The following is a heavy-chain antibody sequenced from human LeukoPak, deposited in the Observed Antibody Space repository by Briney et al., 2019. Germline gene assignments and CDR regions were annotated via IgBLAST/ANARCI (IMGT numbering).Heavy chain of an antibody. V-gene: IGHV1-8*01. J-gene: IGHJ5*02. CDR2: MNPNSGKT. Sequence: ASVKVSCKASGYTFTINDINWVRQATGQGLEWMGWMNPNSGKTGYAQKFQGRVTMTRNISISTAHMELSCLRSEDTAVYYCARGHYDSSGYCIWFDPWGQGTLVTVSS. CDR1: GYTFTIND. D-gene: IGHD3-22*01. CDR3: ARGHYDSSGYCIWFDP.